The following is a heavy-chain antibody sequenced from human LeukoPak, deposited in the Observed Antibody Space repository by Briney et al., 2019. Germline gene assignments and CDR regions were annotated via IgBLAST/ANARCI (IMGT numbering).Heavy chain of an antibody. CDR3: AKRGESGSSKRPPDY. D-gene: IGHD1-26*01. V-gene: IGHV3-30*18. CDR2: ISSDGSNN. J-gene: IGHJ4*02. Sequence: GGSLRLSCAASGFTFSSYGMHWVRQAPGKGLEWVAVISSDGSNNYYADSVKGRFTISRDNAKKMLYLQMNSLRAEDTAVYYCAKRGESGSSKRPPDYWGQGTLVTVSS. CDR1: GFTFSSYG.